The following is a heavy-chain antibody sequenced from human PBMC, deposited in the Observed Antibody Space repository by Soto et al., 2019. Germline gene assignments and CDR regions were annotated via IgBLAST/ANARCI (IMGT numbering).Heavy chain of an antibody. V-gene: IGHV4-61*08. Sequence: QVQLQESGPGLVKPSETLSLTCTVSVSGGSVSTGVHYWSWIRQPPGKGLEWIGYIYYSGSTNYSPSLKSRVTISVYTSKDQFSLKLISVTAADTAVYYCARGYYTSCYLFDRWGRGTLVTVSS. D-gene: IGHD2-2*01. CDR3: ARGYYTSCYLFDR. CDR1: GGSVSTGVHY. CDR2: IYYSGST. J-gene: IGHJ2*01.